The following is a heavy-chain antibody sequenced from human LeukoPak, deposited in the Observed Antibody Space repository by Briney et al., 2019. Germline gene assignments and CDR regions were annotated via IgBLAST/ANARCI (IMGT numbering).Heavy chain of an antibody. CDR1: GFTFSTYA. Sequence: GGSLRLSCAASGFTFSTYAMSWVRQAPGKGLEWVSTISGSGANTYYADSVRGRFTISRDNSKNRLYLQINNLRVEDTAVYQCARQGLDSKALNLDSWGQGTLVIVSS. CDR2: ISGSGANT. V-gene: IGHV3-23*01. J-gene: IGHJ4*02. D-gene: IGHD3-22*01. CDR3: ARQGLDSKALNLDS.